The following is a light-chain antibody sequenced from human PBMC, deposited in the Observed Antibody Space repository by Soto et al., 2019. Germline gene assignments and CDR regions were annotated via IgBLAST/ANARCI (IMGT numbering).Light chain of an antibody. CDR3: QQSYSLTYS. J-gene: IGKJ2*03. CDR2: AAS. V-gene: IGKV1-39*01. Sequence: DIQMTQSPSSLSASVGDRVTITCRASQSISNYLNWYQHKTGKAPKVLIYAASSLQRGVPSRFTGSGSGTHFSLTVSSLQPEDFATYYFQQSYSLTYSFGQGTKRDI. CDR1: QSISNY.